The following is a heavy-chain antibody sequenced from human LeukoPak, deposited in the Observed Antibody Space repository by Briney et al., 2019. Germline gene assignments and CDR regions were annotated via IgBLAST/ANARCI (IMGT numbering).Heavy chain of an antibody. V-gene: IGHV1-2*02. CDR1: GYTFTGYY. J-gene: IGHJ5*02. CDR3: ARSDYDSSGYGGP. Sequence: ASVKVSCKASGYTFTGYYMHWVRQAPGQGLEWMGWINPNSGGTNYAQKFQGRVTMTRETSISTAYMELSRLRSDDTAVYYCARSDYDSSGYGGPWGQGTLVTVSS. CDR2: INPNSGGT. D-gene: IGHD3-22*01.